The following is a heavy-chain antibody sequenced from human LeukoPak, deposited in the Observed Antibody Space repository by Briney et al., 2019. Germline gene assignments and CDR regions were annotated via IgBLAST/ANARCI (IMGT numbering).Heavy chain of an antibody. D-gene: IGHD6-19*01. Sequence: GGSLRLSCAASGFTVSSNYMSWVRQAPGKGLEWVSVIYSGGSTYYADSVKGRFTISRDNSKNTLYLQMNSLRAEDTAVYYCARDTRVAVAGTEDYYYYYGMDVWGQGTTVTVSS. V-gene: IGHV3-66*01. CDR2: IYSGGST. CDR3: ARDTRVAVAGTEDYYYYYGMDV. CDR1: GFTVSSNY. J-gene: IGHJ6*02.